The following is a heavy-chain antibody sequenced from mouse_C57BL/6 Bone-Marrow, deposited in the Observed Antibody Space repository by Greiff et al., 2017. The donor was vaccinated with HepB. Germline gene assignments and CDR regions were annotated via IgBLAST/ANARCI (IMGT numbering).Heavy chain of an antibody. CDR2: INPNNGGT. D-gene: IGHD2-4*01. V-gene: IGHV1-26*01. CDR1: GYTFTDYY. Sequence: VQLQQSGPELVKPGASVKISCKASGYTFTDYYMNWVKQSHGKSLEWIGDINPNNGGTSYNQKFKGKATLTVDKSSSTADMELRSLTSEDSAVYYCARRGIFYDYDDAMDYRGQGASVTDSS. CDR3: ARRGIFYDYDDAMDY. J-gene: IGHJ4*01.